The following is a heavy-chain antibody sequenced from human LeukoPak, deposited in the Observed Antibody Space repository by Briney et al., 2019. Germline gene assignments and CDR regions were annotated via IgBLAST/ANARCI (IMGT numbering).Heavy chain of an antibody. V-gene: IGHV3-53*01. J-gene: IGHJ4*02. D-gene: IGHD6-6*01. CDR2: IYSGGST. CDR1: GFTVSSYY. CDR3: ARTVHSSSHPLDY. Sequence: PGGSLRLSCAASGFTVSSYYMSWVRQAPGKGLEWVSVIYSGGSTYYADSVKGRFTISRDNSKNTLYLQMNSLRAEDTAVYYCARTVHSSSHPLDYWGQGTLVTVSS.